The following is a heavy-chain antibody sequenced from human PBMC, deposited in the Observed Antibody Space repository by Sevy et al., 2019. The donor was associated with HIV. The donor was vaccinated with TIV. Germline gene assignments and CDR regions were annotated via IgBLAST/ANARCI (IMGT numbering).Heavy chain of an antibody. Sequence: GGSLRLSCTASGFTFENYAMSWFRQAPGKGLEWVAFITRNSYEAYGGTTDYAASVKGILIISRDDSKSIAYLQMNSLKTEDTAVYYCTRGLATADTPEYYFDYWGQGTLVTVSS. CDR1: GFTFENYA. D-gene: IGHD5-12*01. J-gene: IGHJ4*02. V-gene: IGHV3-49*03. CDR2: ITRNSYEAYGGTT. CDR3: TRGLATADTPEYYFDY.